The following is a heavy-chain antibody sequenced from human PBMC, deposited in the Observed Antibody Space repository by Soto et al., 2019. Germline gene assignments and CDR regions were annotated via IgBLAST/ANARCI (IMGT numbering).Heavy chain of an antibody. D-gene: IGHD5-12*01. CDR1: GFTFSSYG. V-gene: IGHV3-30*18. CDR3: AKDSVVATIRIYDY. J-gene: IGHJ4*02. CDR2: ISEDGRNK. Sequence: GGSLRLSCAASGFTFSSYGMHWVRQAPGKGLEWVPIISEDGRNKYYADSVKGRFTISRDNSKNTVYLQMNSLRAEDTAVYYCAKDSVVATIRIYDYWGQGTLVTVSS.